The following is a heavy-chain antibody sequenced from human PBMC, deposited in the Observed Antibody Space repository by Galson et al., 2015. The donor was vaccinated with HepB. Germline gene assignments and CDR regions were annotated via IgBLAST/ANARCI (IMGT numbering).Heavy chain of an antibody. Sequence: SLRLSCAASGFTFSSYAMHWVRQAPGQGLEYVSAISSIGGSTYYADSVKGRFTISRDNSKNTLYLQMSSLRAEDTAVYYCVKDGLERRYGYDYYGMDVWGQGTTVTVSS. CDR3: VKDGLERRYGYDYYGMDV. J-gene: IGHJ6*02. D-gene: IGHD1-1*01. V-gene: IGHV3-64D*06. CDR1: GFTFSSYA. CDR2: ISSIGGST.